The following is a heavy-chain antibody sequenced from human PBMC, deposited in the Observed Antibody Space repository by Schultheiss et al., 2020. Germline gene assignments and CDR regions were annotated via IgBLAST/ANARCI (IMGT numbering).Heavy chain of an antibody. CDR1: GFTFSSYS. CDR2: ISGSGGST. J-gene: IGHJ4*02. D-gene: IGHD3-10*01. V-gene: IGHV3-23*01. Sequence: GGSLRLSCAASGFTFSSYSMSWVRQAPGKGLEWVSSISGSGGSTYYADSVKGRFTISRDNSKNTLYLQMNSLRAEDTAVYYCAKEGPPHYYGSGSPTPPDYWGQGTLVTVSS. CDR3: AKEGPPHYYGSGSPTPPDY.